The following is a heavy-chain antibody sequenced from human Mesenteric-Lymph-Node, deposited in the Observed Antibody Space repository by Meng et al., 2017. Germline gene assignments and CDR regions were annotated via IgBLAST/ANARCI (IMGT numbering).Heavy chain of an antibody. D-gene: IGHD6-19*01. CDR1: GYTFSTYD. CDR2: INLVNGYT. Sequence: ASVKVSCKASGYTFSTYDINWVRQAPGQSLELMGWINLVNGYTKYSQKFQGRVTITRDTSASTAYMEVSSLTSDDTAVYYCAASLHSSGRSTLDYWGQGTLVTVSS. CDR3: AASLHSSGRSTLDY. V-gene: IGHV1-3*01. J-gene: IGHJ4*02.